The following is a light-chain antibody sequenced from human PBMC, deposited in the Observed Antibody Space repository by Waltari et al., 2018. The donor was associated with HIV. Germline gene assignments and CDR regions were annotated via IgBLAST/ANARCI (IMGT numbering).Light chain of an antibody. CDR3: CSYAGSSTHV. Sequence: QSARTQPAPVSGAPGLSLTISCTGTRRHDGNYNVLSWYQQHPGKAPKLMIYEVSKRPSGVSNRFSGSKSGNTASLTISGLQAEYEADYYCCSYAGSSTHVFGTGTKVTVL. V-gene: IGLV2-23*02. CDR1: RRHDGNYNV. J-gene: IGLJ1*01. CDR2: EVS.